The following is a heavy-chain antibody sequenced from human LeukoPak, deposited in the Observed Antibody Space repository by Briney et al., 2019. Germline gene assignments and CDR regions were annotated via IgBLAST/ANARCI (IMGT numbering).Heavy chain of an antibody. CDR2: ISGSGSAT. J-gene: IGHJ4*02. Sequence: GGSLRLSCAASGFTFSSYAMTWVRQAPGKGLEWVSSISGSGSATYYADSVKGRFTISRDKSENTLYLQMNSLRAEDTAVYYCAKDFNGGGYWGQGTLVTVSS. V-gene: IGHV3-23*01. CDR3: AKDFNGGGY. CDR1: GFTFSSYA. D-gene: IGHD7-27*01.